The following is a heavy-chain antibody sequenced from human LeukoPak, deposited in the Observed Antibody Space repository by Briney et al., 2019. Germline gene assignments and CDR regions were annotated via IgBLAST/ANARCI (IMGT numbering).Heavy chain of an antibody. CDR1: GYTFTSYD. J-gene: IGHJ6*03. D-gene: IGHD3-9*01. CDR2: MNPNSGNT. V-gene: IGHV1-8*01. CDR3: ARRELRYYYYYMDV. Sequence: ASVKVSCKASGYTFTSYDINWVRQATGQGLEWMGWMNPNSGNTGYAQKFQGRVTMTRNTSISTAYMELSSLRSEGTAVYYCARRELRYYYYYMDVWGKGTTVTVSS.